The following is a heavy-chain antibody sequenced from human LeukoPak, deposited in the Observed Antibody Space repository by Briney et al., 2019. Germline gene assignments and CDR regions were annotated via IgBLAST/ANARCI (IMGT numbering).Heavy chain of an antibody. Sequence: GGSLRLSCAASGFTFDDYAMRWVRQAPGKGLEWVSGISWNSGSIGYADSVKGRFTISRDNAKNSLYLQMNSLRAEDTALYYCAKSPGGYCSSTSCYVAPYFQHWGQGTLVTVSS. V-gene: IGHV3-9*01. J-gene: IGHJ1*01. D-gene: IGHD2-2*01. CDR2: ISWNSGSI. CDR1: GFTFDDYA. CDR3: AKSPGGYCSSTSCYVAPYFQH.